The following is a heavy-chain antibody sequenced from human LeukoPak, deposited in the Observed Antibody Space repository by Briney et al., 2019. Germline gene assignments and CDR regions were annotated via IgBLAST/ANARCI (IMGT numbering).Heavy chain of an antibody. CDR3: ARLRVTRTRAIYYFDY. Sequence: GGSLRLSCAASGFTFSSYWMHWVRQAPGKGLVWVSRISSDGSATAYADSVKGRFTISRDNAKNTLYLQVNSLRAEDTAIYYCARLRVTRTRAIYYFDYWGQGTLVTVSS. CDR2: ISSDGSAT. V-gene: IGHV3-74*01. CDR1: GFTFSSYW. D-gene: IGHD1-20*01. J-gene: IGHJ4*02.